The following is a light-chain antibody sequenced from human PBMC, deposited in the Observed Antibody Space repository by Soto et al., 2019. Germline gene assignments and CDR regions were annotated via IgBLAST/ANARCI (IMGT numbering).Light chain of an antibody. Sequence: DIRMTQSPSTLSASVGDRVTITCRASLSITTWLAWYQQKPGKAPKVLIYDASTLESGVPSRFSGSVSGTEFTLTSSSLQPDDFATYYCQQYSTFSRTFGQGTTVEIK. CDR2: DAS. V-gene: IGKV1-5*01. CDR3: QQYSTFSRT. J-gene: IGKJ1*01. CDR1: LSITTW.